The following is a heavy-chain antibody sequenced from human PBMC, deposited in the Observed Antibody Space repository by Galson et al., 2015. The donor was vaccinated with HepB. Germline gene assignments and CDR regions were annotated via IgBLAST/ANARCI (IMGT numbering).Heavy chain of an antibody. V-gene: IGHV5-51*01. J-gene: IGHJ5*02. CDR1: GYNFPDFW. D-gene: IGHD3-16*01. CDR2: IYPGDSDT. Sequence: QSGAEVKKPGESLKISCKASGYNFPDFWIVWVRQVPGKGLEWMGIIYPGDSDTRYSPSFEGQVTISADQSTSVAYLQWSSLKSSDSAIYYWARVAIMHAPFNWFDPWGQGTLVTVSS. CDR3: ARVAIMHAPFNWFDP.